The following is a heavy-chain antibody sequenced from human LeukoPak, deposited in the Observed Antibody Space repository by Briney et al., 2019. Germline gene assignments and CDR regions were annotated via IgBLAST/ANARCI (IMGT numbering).Heavy chain of an antibody. Sequence: PSETLSLTCTVSGGSISSSSYYWGWIRQAPGKGLQWIGSIFYTGSTYYNPSLKSRVTISVDTSKNQFSLNVSSVIAADTAVYYCARHGAPITMSFWGQGTLVTVSS. CDR2: IFYTGST. J-gene: IGHJ4*02. CDR1: GGSISSSSYY. V-gene: IGHV4-39*01. CDR3: ARHGAPITMSF. D-gene: IGHD4/OR15-4a*01.